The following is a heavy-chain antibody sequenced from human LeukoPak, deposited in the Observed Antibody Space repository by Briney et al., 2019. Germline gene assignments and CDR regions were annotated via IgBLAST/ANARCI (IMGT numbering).Heavy chain of an antibody. Sequence: GGSLRLSWAASGFTFDDYAMHWVRQAPGKGLEWVSLISGDGGSTNYADSVKGRFTISRDNSKNSLYLQMNSLRTEDTALYYCAKDSSKDYYDSSGYSDYWGQGTLVTVSS. CDR1: GFTFDDYA. J-gene: IGHJ4*02. CDR3: AKDSSKDYYDSSGYSDY. CDR2: ISGDGGST. V-gene: IGHV3-43*02. D-gene: IGHD3-22*01.